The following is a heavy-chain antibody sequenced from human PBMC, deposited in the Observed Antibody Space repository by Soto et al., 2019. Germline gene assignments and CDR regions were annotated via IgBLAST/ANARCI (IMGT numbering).Heavy chain of an antibody. CDR3: AKEQGSSWYEIDY. Sequence: EVQLLESGGGLVQPGGCLRLSCAVSGFTFSNYAVTWVRQAPGKGLEWVSTISGSGGSTYYADSVKGRFTISRDNSKNTVYREMNSLRAEDTAVYYCAKEQGSSWYEIDYWGQGTLVTVSS. V-gene: IGHV3-23*01. CDR2: ISGSGGST. D-gene: IGHD6-13*01. CDR1: GFTFSNYA. J-gene: IGHJ4*02.